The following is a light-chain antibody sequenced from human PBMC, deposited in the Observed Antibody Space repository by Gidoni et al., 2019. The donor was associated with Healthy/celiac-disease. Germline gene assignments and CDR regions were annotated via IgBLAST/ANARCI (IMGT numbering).Light chain of an antibody. CDR1: QSVSSSY. J-gene: IGKJ1*01. CDR3: QQYGSSPVV. V-gene: IGKV3-20*01. CDR2: GAS. Sequence: EMVLTQSPGTLPLSTGERTTLTWRASQSVSSSYLAWYQQKPGQAPRLLIYGASSRATGIPDRFSGSGSGTDFTLTISRLEPEDFAVYYCQQYGSSPVVFGQGTKVEIK.